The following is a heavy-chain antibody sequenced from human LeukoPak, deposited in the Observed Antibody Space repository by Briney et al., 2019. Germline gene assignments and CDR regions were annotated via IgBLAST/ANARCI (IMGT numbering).Heavy chain of an antibody. J-gene: IGHJ4*02. D-gene: IGHD2-15*01. CDR3: ARQKNGWYYFDY. CDR1: GGSISSYY. V-gene: IGHV4-4*09. CDR2: IYTSGST. Sequence: PSETLSLTCTVSGGSISSYYWSWIRQPPGKGLEWIGYIYTSGSTNYNPSLKSRVTISVDTSKNQFSLKLSYVTAADTAVYYCARQKNGWYYFDYWGQGTLVTVSS.